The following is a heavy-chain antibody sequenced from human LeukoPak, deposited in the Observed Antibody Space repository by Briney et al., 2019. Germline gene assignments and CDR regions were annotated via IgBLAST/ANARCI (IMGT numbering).Heavy chain of an antibody. CDR3: ARGRARRYNWHYNFDY. CDR2: MNPNSGNT. V-gene: IGHV1-8*01. CDR1: GYTFTSYD. D-gene: IGHD1-7*01. J-gene: IGHJ4*02. Sequence: ASVKVSCKASGYTFTSYDINWVRQATGQGLEWMGWMNPNSGNTGYAQKFQGRVTMTRNTSISTAYMELSSLRSEDTAVYYCARGRARRYNWHYNFDYWGQGTLVTVSS.